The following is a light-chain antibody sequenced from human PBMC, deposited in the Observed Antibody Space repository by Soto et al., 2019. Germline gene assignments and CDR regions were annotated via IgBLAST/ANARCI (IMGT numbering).Light chain of an antibody. CDR2: ATN. Sequence: QAVVTQEPSFSVSPGGTVTLTCGLSSGSVSTSYYPSWYQQTPGQAPRTLIYATNTRSSGVPDRFSGSILGNKAALTITGAQADDESNYYCALYMGSAFWVFGGGTKVTVL. J-gene: IGLJ3*02. CDR1: SGSVSTSYY. V-gene: IGLV8-61*01. CDR3: ALYMGSAFWV.